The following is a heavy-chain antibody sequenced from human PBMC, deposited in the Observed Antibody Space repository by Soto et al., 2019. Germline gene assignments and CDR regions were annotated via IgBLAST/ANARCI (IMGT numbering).Heavy chain of an antibody. Sequence: VKLVESGGGVVQPGGSLRLSCAASGFTFSSYWMHWVRQAPGKGLVWVSRINSDGSSTSYADSVKGRFTISRDNAKNTLYLQMNSLRAEDTAVYYCASADILTGYYPTHYYYGMDVWGQGTTVTVSS. D-gene: IGHD3-9*01. CDR1: GFTFSSYW. CDR2: INSDGSST. V-gene: IGHV3-74*02. J-gene: IGHJ6*02. CDR3: ASADILTGYYPTHYYYGMDV.